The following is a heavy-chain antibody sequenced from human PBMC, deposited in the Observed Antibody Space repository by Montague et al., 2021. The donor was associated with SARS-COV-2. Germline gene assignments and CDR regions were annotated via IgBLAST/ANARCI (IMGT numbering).Heavy chain of an antibody. CDR1: GFTFSTYA. D-gene: IGHD1-26*01. Sequence: SLRFSWAASGFTFSTYAMSWVRQAPGKGLEWVSAITGSGGGTYYAGSVKGRFTISKDNSKNMLYLQMNSLRAEDTAVYYCAKDQVYSGSYFADWGQGTLVTVSS. J-gene: IGHJ4*02. CDR3: AKDQVYSGSYFAD. CDR2: ITGSGGGT. V-gene: IGHV3-23*01.